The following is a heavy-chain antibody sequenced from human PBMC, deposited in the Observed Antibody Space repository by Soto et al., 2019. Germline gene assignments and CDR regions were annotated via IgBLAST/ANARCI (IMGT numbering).Heavy chain of an antibody. J-gene: IGHJ3*02. CDR3: ARNYGGNSYAFDI. D-gene: IGHD2-21*02. CDR1: GFTFSSYA. Sequence: EVQLVESGGGLVQPGGSLRLSCAASGFTFSSYAMHWVRQAPGKGLEYVSAISSNGGSTYYANSVKGRFTISRDNSKNTLYLQMVSLRAEDMAVYYCARNYGGNSYAFDIWGQGTMVTVSS. V-gene: IGHV3-64*01. CDR2: ISSNGGST.